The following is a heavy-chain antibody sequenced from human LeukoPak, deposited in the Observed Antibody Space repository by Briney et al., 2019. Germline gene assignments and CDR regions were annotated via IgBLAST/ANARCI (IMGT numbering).Heavy chain of an antibody. D-gene: IGHD3-22*01. CDR3: ARSYSNYYDRPHAFDI. J-gene: IGHJ3*02. CDR2: INPNSGGT. V-gene: IGHV1-2*02. Sequence: ASVKVSCKASGYTFTGYYMHWVRQAPGQGLEWMGWINPNSGGTNYAQKFQGRVTMTRDTSISTAYMELSRLRSDDTAAYYCARSYSNYYDRPHAFDIWGQGTMVTVSS. CDR1: GYTFTGYY.